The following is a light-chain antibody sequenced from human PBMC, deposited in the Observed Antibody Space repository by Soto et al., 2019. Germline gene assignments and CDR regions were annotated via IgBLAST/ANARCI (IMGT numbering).Light chain of an antibody. CDR1: QSVSSSY. Sequence: EIVLTQSPGTLSLSPGERATLSCRASQSVSSSYLAWYQQKPGQAPRLLIYGASGSATGIPDRFSGSGSGTDFTLTISRLEPEDFPVYYGQQDCSSPLFTFGPGTKVDIK. V-gene: IGKV3-20*01. CDR3: QQDCSSPLFT. J-gene: IGKJ3*01. CDR2: GAS.